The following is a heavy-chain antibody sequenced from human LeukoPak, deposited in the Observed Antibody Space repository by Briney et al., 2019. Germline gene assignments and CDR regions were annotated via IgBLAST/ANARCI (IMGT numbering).Heavy chain of an antibody. D-gene: IGHD5-12*01. J-gene: IGHJ6*03. CDR1: GGSINTGNNY. Sequence: SQTLSLTCTVSGGSINTGNNYWTWIRQPPGKGLEWIGYIYHSGSTYYNPSLKSRATISIDWSKSQFSLRLTSVNAADTAVYYCARGLPDYYYMDVWAKGPRSPSP. CDR2: IYHSGST. CDR3: ARGLPDYYYMDV. V-gene: IGHV4-30-2*01.